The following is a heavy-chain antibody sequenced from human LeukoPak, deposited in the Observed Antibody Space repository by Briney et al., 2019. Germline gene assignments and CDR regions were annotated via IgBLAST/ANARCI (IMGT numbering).Heavy chain of an antibody. CDR3: ARGSDSSGYYYVDY. CDR2: IYSGGST. Sequence: GGSLRLSCAASGFTVSSNYMSWVRQAPGKGLEWVSVIYSGGSTYYADSVKGRFTISRDNSKNTLYLQMNSLRAEDTAVYYCARGSDSSGYYYVDYRGQGTLVTVSS. V-gene: IGHV3-53*01. J-gene: IGHJ4*02. D-gene: IGHD3-22*01. CDR1: GFTVSSNY.